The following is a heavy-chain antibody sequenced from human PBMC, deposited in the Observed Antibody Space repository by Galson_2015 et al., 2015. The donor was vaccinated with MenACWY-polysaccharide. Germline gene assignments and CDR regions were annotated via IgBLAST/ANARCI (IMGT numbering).Heavy chain of an antibody. CDR1: GFTFSSYG. V-gene: IGHV3-30*18. J-gene: IGHJ4*02. CDR3: AKREARNSGPFDL. Sequence: SLRLSCAASGFTFSSYGMHWVRQAPGKGLEWVTYITYDGSDQNYARSVKGRFTLSRDNSKSMLYLQMDSLRAEDTAVYHCAKREARNSGPFDLWGQGAPVTVSS. D-gene: IGHD6-19*01. CDR2: ITYDGSDQ.